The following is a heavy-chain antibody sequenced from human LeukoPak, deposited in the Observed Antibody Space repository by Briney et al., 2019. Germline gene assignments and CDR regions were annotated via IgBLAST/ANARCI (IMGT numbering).Heavy chain of an antibody. J-gene: IGHJ4*02. Sequence: SGGSLRLSCAASGFTFRSYEMNWVRQAPGKGLEWVSYISSSGGTIYYADSVKGRFTISRDNAKNSLYLQMSSLRAEDTAVYYCARDLTGPSDYWGQGTPVTVSS. V-gene: IGHV3-48*03. CDR2: ISSSGGTI. CDR3: ARDLTGPSDY. CDR1: GFTFRSYE. D-gene: IGHD1-14*01.